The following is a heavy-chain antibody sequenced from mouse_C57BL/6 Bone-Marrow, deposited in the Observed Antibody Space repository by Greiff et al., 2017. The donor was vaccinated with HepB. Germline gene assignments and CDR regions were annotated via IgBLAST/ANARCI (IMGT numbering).Heavy chain of an antibody. V-gene: IGHV3-6*01. Sequence: EVQLQESGPGLVKPSQSLSLTCSVTGYSITSGYYWNWIRQFPGNKLEWMGYISYDGSNNYNPSLKNRISITRDTSKNQFFLKLNSVTTEDTATYHCAICYYGSSPDYWRQGTTLTVPS. D-gene: IGHD1-1*01. CDR3: AICYYGSSPDY. J-gene: IGHJ2*01. CDR2: ISYDGSN. CDR1: GYSITSGYY.